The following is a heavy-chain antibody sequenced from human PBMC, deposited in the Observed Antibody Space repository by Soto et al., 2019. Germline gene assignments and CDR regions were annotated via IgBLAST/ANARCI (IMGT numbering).Heavy chain of an antibody. J-gene: IGHJ6*02. V-gene: IGHV3-30*18. CDR2: ISYDGSNK. Sequence: GGSLRLSCAASGFTFSSYGMHWVRQAPGKGLEWVAVISYDGSNKYYADSVKGRFTISRDNSKNTLYLQMNSLRAEDTAVYYCAKDRETPLFTGIYYYYGMDVWGQGTTVTVSS. D-gene: IGHD6-13*01. CDR1: GFTFSSYG. CDR3: AKDRETPLFTGIYYYYGMDV.